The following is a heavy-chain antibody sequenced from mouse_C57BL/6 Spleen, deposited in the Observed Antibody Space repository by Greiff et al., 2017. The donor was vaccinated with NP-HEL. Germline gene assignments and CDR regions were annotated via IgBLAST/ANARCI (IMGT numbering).Heavy chain of an antibody. V-gene: IGHV5-6*01. CDR2: ISSGGSYT. D-gene: IGHD2-5*01. Sequence: EVQRVESGGDLVKPGGSLKLSCAASGFTFSSYGMSWVRQTPDKRLEWVATISSGGSYTYYPDSVKGRFTISRDNAKNTLYLQMSSLKSEDTAMYYCARLYYSNYCDDWGEGTTRTVSS. CDR3: ARLYYSNYCDD. J-gene: IGHJ2*01. CDR1: GFTFSSYG.